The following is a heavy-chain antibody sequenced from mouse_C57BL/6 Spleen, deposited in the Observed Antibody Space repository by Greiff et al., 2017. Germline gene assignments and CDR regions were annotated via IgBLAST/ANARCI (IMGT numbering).Heavy chain of an antibody. CDR2: ISSGGDYI. Sequence: EVKVVESGEGLVKPGGSLKLSCAASGFTFSSYAMSWVRQTPEKRLEWVANISSGGDYIYYADTVKGRFTISRDNARNTLYLKMSSLKSEDTAMYYCTVYYYGSSYWYFDGWGTGTTVTVSS. J-gene: IGHJ1*03. CDR3: TVYYYGSSYWYFDG. D-gene: IGHD1-1*01. CDR1: GFTFSSYA. V-gene: IGHV5-9-1*02.